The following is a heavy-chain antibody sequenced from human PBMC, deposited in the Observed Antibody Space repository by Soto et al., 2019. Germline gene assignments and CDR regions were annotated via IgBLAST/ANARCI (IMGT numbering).Heavy chain of an antibody. Sequence: EVQLLESGGGLVQPGGSLRLSCAASGFTFSSYAMSWVRQAPGKGLEWVSAISGSGGSTYYADSVKGRFTISRDNSKNTLYLQMNSLRAEDTAVYYCARDSDMITIFGGVWGKGTTVTVSS. CDR1: GFTFSSYA. V-gene: IGHV3-23*01. J-gene: IGHJ6*04. CDR3: ARDSDMITIFGGV. D-gene: IGHD3-3*01. CDR2: ISGSGGST.